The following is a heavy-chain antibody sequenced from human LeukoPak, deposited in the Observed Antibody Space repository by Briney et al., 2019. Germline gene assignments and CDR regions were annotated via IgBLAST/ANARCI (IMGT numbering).Heavy chain of an antibody. CDR3: AKEEDYDFWSGPKYY. V-gene: IGHV3-23*01. Sequence: GGSLRLSCEASGFTFGNYAMNWVRQAPGKGLEWVSAISGSGGSTYYADSVKGRFTISRDNSKNTLYLQMNSLRAEDTAVYYCAKEEDYDFWSGPKYYWGQGTLVTVSS. CDR1: GFTFGNYA. J-gene: IGHJ4*02. D-gene: IGHD3-3*01. CDR2: ISGSGGST.